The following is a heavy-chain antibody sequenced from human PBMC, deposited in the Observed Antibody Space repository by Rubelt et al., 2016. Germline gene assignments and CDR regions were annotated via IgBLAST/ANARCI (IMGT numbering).Heavy chain of an antibody. CDR2: IYYSGST. V-gene: IGHV4-59*01. D-gene: IGHD1-26*01. Sequence: QVQLQESGPGLVKPSETLSLPCTVSGGSISNYHWSWIRQPPGKGLEWIGYIYYSGSTNYNPSLMSRVTMSVDTSKNQFSLRLSAGTAADTAVYYCARWDVDYLDYWGQGTLVTVSS. J-gene: IGHJ4*01. CDR1: GGSISNYH. CDR3: ARWDVDYLDY.